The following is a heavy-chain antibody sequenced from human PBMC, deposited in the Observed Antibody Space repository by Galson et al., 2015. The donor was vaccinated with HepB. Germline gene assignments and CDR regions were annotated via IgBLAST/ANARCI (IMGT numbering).Heavy chain of an antibody. CDR1: GGSVSSGSYS. Sequence: TLSLTCTVSGGSVSSGSYSYHWIRQPPGEGLEWIGQIYGGGTTKYNPSLQNRVIISVNTSKNQFSLKLTSVTAADTAVYYCARGGGGVYWGQGTLVTVSS. CDR3: ARGGGGVY. V-gene: IGHV4-61*01. D-gene: IGHD3-16*01. J-gene: IGHJ4*02. CDR2: IYGGGTT.